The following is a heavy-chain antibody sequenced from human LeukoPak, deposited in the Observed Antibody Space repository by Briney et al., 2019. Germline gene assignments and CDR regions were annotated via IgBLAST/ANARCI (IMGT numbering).Heavy chain of an antibody. CDR1: GLTFGSYA. J-gene: IGHJ4*02. CDR2: ISGSGGST. V-gene: IGHV3-23*01. Sequence: PGGSRRLSFAASGLTFGSYAMSWVRKAPGKGLEGVSAISGSGGSTYYADSVKGRFTISRDSSKNTLYLQMNSLRAEDTAVYYCARGSGYFLDFDYWGQGTLVTVSS. D-gene: IGHD3-22*01. CDR3: ARGSGYFLDFDY.